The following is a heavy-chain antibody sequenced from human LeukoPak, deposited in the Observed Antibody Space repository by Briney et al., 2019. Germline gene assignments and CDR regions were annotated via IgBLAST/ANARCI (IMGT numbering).Heavy chain of an antibody. J-gene: IGHJ4*02. D-gene: IGHD2-15*01. V-gene: IGHV4-34*01. Sequence: SETLSLTCAVYGGSFSGYYWGWIRQPPGKGLEWIGEINHSGSTNYNPSLKSRVTISVDTSKNQFSLKLSSVTAADTAVYYCARGVPRDCSGGSCYSGYDYWGQGTLVTVSS. CDR3: ARGVPRDCSGGSCYSGYDY. CDR2: INHSGST. CDR1: GGSFSGYY.